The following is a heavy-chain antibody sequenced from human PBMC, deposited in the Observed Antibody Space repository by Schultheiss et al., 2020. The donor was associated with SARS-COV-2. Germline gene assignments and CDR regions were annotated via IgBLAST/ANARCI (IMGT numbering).Heavy chain of an antibody. V-gene: IGHV4-59*01. CDR1: GGSLRNYY. CDR2: IYHSGST. J-gene: IGHJ4*02. CDR3: VRDQGDADNYCPYDC. Sequence: SQTLSLTCSVSGGSLRNYYWTWIRQSPEKGMEWIGYIYHSGSTNYNPSLKSRVTISVDTSKNQFSLKLNSVTAADTAVYYCVRDQGDADNYCPYDCWGQGTLVTVSS. D-gene: IGHD5-24*01.